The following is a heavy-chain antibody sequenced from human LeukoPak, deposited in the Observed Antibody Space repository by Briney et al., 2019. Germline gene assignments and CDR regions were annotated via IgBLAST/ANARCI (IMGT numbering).Heavy chain of an antibody. J-gene: IGHJ3*02. CDR3: ARGGSSWDFAFDI. D-gene: IGHD6-13*01. CDR2: LSYDGSDK. CDR1: GFTFSTYG. Sequence: PGGSLRLPCAASGFTFSTYGMHWVRQAPGKGLEWVAVLSYDGSDKYYADSVKGRFTISRDNSRNTLYLQMNSLRTEDTAMYYCARGGSSWDFAFDIWGQGTMVTVSS. V-gene: IGHV3-30*19.